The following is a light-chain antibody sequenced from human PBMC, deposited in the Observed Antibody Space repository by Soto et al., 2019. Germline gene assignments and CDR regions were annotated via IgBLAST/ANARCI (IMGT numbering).Light chain of an antibody. CDR2: SNN. CDR3: ASWDGSLSGLYV. CDR1: SSSIGSNY. J-gene: IGLJ1*01. V-gene: IGLV1-47*02. Sequence: QSVLTQPPSASGTPGQRVTISCSGSSSSIGSNYVYWYQQLPGTTPKLLIYSNNQRPSGVPDRFSGSKSGTSASLAISGLRSEDEADYYCASWDGSLSGLYVFGTGTKLTVL.